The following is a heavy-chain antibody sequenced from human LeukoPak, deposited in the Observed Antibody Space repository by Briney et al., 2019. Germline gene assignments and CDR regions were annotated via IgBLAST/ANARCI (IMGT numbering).Heavy chain of an antibody. CDR1: GGSISSSDHY. CDR3: ARHLSGYCSGGRCYEDRREMDY. J-gene: IGHJ4*02. CDR2: VYYSGST. V-gene: IGHV4-39*01. Sequence: RSETLSLTCSVSGGSISSSDHYWDWIRQPPGKGLEWIGSVYYSGSTYYNPSLKSRVTISVDTLKNQFSLKLSSVTAADTAVYYCARHLSGYCSGGRCYEDRREMDYWGQGILVTVSS. D-gene: IGHD2-15*01.